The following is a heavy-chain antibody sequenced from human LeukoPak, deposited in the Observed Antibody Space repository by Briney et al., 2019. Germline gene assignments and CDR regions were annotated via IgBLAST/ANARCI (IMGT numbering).Heavy chain of an antibody. D-gene: IGHD6-19*01. J-gene: IGHJ4*02. CDR2: IYYSGST. V-gene: IGHV4-39*01. Sequence: SETLSLTCTVSGGSISSSSYYWGWIRQPPGKGLEWIGSIYYSGSTYYNPPLRSRVTMPVDASKSQFSLKLSSVTAADTAVYYCARLSRNPGYSSGWPYFDYWGQGTLVTVSS. CDR1: GGSISSSSYY. CDR3: ARLSRNPGYSSGWPYFDY.